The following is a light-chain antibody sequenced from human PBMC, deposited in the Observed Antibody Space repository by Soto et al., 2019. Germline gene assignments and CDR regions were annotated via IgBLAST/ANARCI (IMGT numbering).Light chain of an antibody. CDR3: QQRSNWPLT. V-gene: IGKV3-11*01. CDR2: DAS. J-gene: IGKJ4*01. Sequence: EIVLTQSPATLSLSPGEVGTLSCRASQSVSSYLAWYQQRPGQAPRLLIYDASNRATGIPARFSGSGSGTDFTLTISSLEPEDFAVYYCQQRSNWPLTFGGGTKVEIK. CDR1: QSVSSY.